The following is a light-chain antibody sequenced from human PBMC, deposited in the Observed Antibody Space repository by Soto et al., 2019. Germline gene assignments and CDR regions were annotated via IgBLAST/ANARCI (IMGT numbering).Light chain of an antibody. V-gene: IGLV2-8*01. CDR3: SSFAASNSFV. CDR2: EVN. CDR1: SNDVGAYNY. Sequence: QSVLNQAPSASGSPGQSVTISCTGTSNDVGAYNYVSWYQQHPGKAPKVMIYEVNKRPSGVPDRFSGSKSGNTASLTVSGLQAEDEADYYCSSFAASNSFVSGPGTKVTVL. J-gene: IGLJ1*01.